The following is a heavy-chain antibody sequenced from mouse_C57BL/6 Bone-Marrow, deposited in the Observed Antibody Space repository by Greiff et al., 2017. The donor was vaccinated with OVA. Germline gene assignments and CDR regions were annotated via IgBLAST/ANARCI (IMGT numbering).Heavy chain of an antibody. CDR3: TSAALRRWYFFVY. V-gene: IGHV1-5*01. J-gene: IGHJ2*01. D-gene: IGHD2-12*01. CDR1: GYTFTSYW. CDR2: IYPGNSDT. Sequence: VQLQQSGTVLARPGASVKMSCKTSGYTFTSYWMHWVKQRPGQGLEWIGAIYPGNSDTSYNQKFKGKAKLTPDTSTSTAYMELSSLTNEDSAVYYCTSAALRRWYFFVYWGQGTTLTVSS.